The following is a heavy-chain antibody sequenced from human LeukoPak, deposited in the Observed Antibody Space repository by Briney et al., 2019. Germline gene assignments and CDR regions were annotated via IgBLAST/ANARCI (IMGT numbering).Heavy chain of an antibody. CDR1: GFSFSNYG. J-gene: IGHJ4*02. V-gene: IGHV3-30*19. CDR2: ISYDGSNK. Sequence: GGSLRLSCAASGFSFSNYGMHWVRQAPGKGLEWVSVISYDGSNKYYADSVKGRFTISRDNSKNSLYVQMNSLRAEDTAVYYCAIVGQTIVATILVGGPFDYWGQGTLVTVS. CDR3: AIVGQTIVATILVGGPFDY. D-gene: IGHD5-12*01.